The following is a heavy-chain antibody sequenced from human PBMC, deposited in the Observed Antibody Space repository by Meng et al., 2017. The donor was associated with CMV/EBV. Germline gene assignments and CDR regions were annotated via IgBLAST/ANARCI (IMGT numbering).Heavy chain of an antibody. CDR3: AIEKGVAGKDYYYGMDV. J-gene: IGHJ6*02. CDR1: GHTFTGYY. CDR2: INPNSGGT. D-gene: IGHD6-19*01. Sequence: ASVKVSCKASGHTFTGYYMHWVRQAPGQGLEWMGWINPNSGGTNYAQKFQGRVTMTRDTSISTAYMELSRLRSDDTAVYYCAIEKGVAGKDYYYGMDVWGQGTTVTVSS. V-gene: IGHV1-2*02.